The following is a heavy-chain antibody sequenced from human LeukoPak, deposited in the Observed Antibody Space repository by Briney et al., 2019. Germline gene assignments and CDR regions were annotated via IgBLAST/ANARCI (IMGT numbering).Heavy chain of an antibody. CDR2: INPNSGGT. V-gene: IGHV1-2*02. CDR3: ARGRIVVVPAATPDYDY. D-gene: IGHD2-2*01. CDR1: GYTFTAYY. J-gene: IGHJ4*02. Sequence: ASVKVSCKASGYTFTAYYMHWVRQAPGQGLEWMGWINPNSGGTNYAQKFQGRVTMTRDTSISTAYMELSRLRSDGTAVYYCARGRIVVVPAATPDYDYWGQGTLVTVSS.